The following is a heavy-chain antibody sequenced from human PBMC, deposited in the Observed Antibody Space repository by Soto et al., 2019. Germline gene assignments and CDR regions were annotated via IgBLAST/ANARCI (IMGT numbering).Heavy chain of an antibody. V-gene: IGHV4-39*01. CDR3: ARQGAYFHESSGYEFDY. J-gene: IGHJ4*02. D-gene: IGHD3-22*01. CDR2: IYYSGST. CDR1: GGSITSSSYY. Sequence: PSETLSLTCTVSGGSITSSSYYWSWIRQPPGKGLEWIGSIYYSGSTYYNPSLKSRVSMSVDTSKNQFSLKLSSVTAADTAVYHCARQGAYFHESSGYEFDYWGQGTLVTVSS.